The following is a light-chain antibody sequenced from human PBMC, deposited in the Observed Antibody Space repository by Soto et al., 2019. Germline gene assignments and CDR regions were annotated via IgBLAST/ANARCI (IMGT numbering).Light chain of an antibody. V-gene: IGLV2-23*02. CDR1: SSDVGTYIL. Sequence: QSALTQPASVSGSPGQSITISCTGTSSDVGTYILVSWYQQHPGNAPQLMIYEVNKRPSGVSDRFSGSKSGNTASLTISGLQAEDEADYYCCAYAASHNYVFGNGTKVTVL. CDR2: EVN. CDR3: CAYAASHNYV. J-gene: IGLJ1*01.